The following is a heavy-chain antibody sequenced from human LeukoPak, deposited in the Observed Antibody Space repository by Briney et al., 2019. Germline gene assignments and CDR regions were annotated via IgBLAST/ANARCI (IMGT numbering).Heavy chain of an antibody. Sequence: SETLSLTCTVSGGSISSYYWSWIRQPPGKGLEWIGYIFYSGSTNYNPSLKSRVTISVDTSKNQFSLKLSSVTAADTAVYYCARGRYDSSGYHFDYWGQGTLVTVSS. CDR1: GGSISSYY. D-gene: IGHD3-22*01. V-gene: IGHV4-59*01. CDR2: IFYSGST. CDR3: ARGRYDSSGYHFDY. J-gene: IGHJ4*02.